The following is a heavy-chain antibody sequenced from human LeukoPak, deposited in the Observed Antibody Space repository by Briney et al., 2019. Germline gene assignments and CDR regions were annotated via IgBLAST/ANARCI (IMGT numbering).Heavy chain of an antibody. Sequence: GASVKVSCKASGYTFTSCDINWVRQATGQGLEWMGWMNPNSGNTGYAQKFQGRVTMTRNTSISTAYMELSSLRSEDTAVYYCARGGASSSYYYYYYMDVWGKGTTVTVSS. CDR1: GYTFTSCD. V-gene: IGHV1-8*01. CDR2: MNPNSGNT. CDR3: ARGGASSSYYYYYYMDV. D-gene: IGHD6-13*01. J-gene: IGHJ6*03.